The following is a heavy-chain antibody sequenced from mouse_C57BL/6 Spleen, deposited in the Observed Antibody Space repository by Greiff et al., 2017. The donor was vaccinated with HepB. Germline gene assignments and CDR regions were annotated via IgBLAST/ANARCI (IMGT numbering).Heavy chain of an antibody. CDR3: ARSSLYSNFDYYAMDY. J-gene: IGHJ4*01. D-gene: IGHD2-5*01. Sequence: QVQLKQSGAELVRPGTSVKVSCKASGYAFTNYLIEWVKQRPGQGLEWIGVINPGSGGTNYNEKFKGKATLTADKSSSTAYMQLSSLTSEDSAVYFCARSSLYSNFDYYAMDYWGQGTSVTVSS. V-gene: IGHV1-54*01. CDR2: INPGSGGT. CDR1: GYAFTNYL.